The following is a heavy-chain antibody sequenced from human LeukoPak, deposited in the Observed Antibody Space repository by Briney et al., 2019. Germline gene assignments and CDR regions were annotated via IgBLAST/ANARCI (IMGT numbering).Heavy chain of an antibody. J-gene: IGHJ4*02. CDR2: IWYDGSNK. Sequence: GGSLRLSCAASGFTFNTHGMHWVRQAPGKGLEWVAVIWYDGSNKYYAGSVKGRFTISRDNSKNMVYLEMNSLRAEDTAMYYCARDRVVYCASISCFTFDNWGQGTLVTVSS. D-gene: IGHD2-2*01. CDR1: GFTFNTHG. CDR3: ARDRVVYCASISCFTFDN. V-gene: IGHV3-33*01.